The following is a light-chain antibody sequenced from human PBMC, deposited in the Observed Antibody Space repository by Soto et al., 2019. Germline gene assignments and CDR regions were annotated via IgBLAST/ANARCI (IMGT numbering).Light chain of an antibody. V-gene: IGLV2-14*01. CDR3: SAVTRSNTFV. CDR1: SSDVGGYNY. Sequence: QSVLTQPASVSGSPGQSITISCTGTSSDVGGYNYVSWYQQHPGKAPKLMVYEVSNRPSGVSNRFSGSKSGNTASLTISGLQAEDEAAYYCSAVTRSNTFVFGAGTKVTGL. CDR2: EVS. J-gene: IGLJ1*01.